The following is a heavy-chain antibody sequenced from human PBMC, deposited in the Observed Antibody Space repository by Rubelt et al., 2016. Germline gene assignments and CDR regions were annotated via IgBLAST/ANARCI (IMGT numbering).Heavy chain of an antibody. Sequence: QVQLQQWGAGLLKPSETLSLTCAVYGGSFSGYYWSWIRQPPGKGLEWIGEINHSGSTNYNPSLKSRVPISVDTSKNQFSLKLSSVTAADTAVYYCARTITIFLYYYGMDVWGQGTTVTVSS. D-gene: IGHD3-3*01. CDR3: ARTITIFLYYYGMDV. CDR1: GGSFSGYY. V-gene: IGHV4-34*01. CDR2: INHSGST. J-gene: IGHJ6*02.